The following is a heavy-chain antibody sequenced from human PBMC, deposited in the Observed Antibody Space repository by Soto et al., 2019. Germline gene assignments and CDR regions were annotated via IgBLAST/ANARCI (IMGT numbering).Heavy chain of an antibody. J-gene: IGHJ3*02. D-gene: IGHD3-22*01. CDR1: GFTFSSYW. CDR3: ARECPAITMIVVSHAFDI. CDR2: INSDGSST. V-gene: IGHV3-74*01. Sequence: EVQLVESGGGLVQPGGSLSLSCAASGFTFSSYWMHWVRQAPGKGLVWVSRINSDGSSTSYAHSVKGRFTISRENAKNTLDLHMHSLRAKARTMYYLARECPAITMIVVSHAFDIWGQGTMVTVSS.